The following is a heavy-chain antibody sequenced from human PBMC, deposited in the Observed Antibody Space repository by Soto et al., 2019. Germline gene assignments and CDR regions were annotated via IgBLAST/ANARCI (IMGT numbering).Heavy chain of an antibody. Sequence: EVQLVESGGGLVQPGGSLRLSCAASEFTFSSYWMNWVRQATGKGMEWVANIKEDGSEKYYVDSEKGRFTISRDNAKNSLYLQMNSLRGEDTAVYYCARDLGAPGRGSAVGYYYHYGMDVWGQGTTVTVSS. CDR1: EFTFSSYW. J-gene: IGHJ6*02. CDR2: IKEDGSEK. V-gene: IGHV3-7*05. D-gene: IGHD2-2*01. CDR3: ARDLGAPGRGSAVGYYYHYGMDV.